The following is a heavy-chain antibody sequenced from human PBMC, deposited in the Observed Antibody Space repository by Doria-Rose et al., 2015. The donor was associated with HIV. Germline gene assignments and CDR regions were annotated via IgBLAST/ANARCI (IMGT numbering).Heavy chain of an antibody. CDR2: MYHTGIA. J-gene: IGHJ6*02. D-gene: IGHD3-9*01. V-gene: IGHV4-38-2*02. Sequence: QVQLQQSGPGLVKPSETLSPTCSVSGYVIQNGYFWGWVRKSPWQGLEWIGGMYHTGIAYYTSSLTLKRRVTIAVDTARNEFSLRLTSLSAADTAVYYCVGEEQWPNFDNNYYYYGIDVWGQGP. CDR3: VGEEQWPNFDNNYYYYGIDV. CDR1: GYVIQNGYF.